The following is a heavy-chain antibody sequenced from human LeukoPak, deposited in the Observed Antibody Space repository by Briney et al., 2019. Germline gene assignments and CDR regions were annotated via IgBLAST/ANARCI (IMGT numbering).Heavy chain of an antibody. CDR2: IYTSGST. Sequence: IYTSGSTNYNPSLKRRVTISVDTSKNQFSLKLSSVTAADTAVYYCARAYSSSWLTPRWFDPWGQGTLVTVSS. V-gene: IGHV4-4*07. CDR3: ARAYSSSWLTPRWFDP. D-gene: IGHD6-13*01. J-gene: IGHJ5*02.